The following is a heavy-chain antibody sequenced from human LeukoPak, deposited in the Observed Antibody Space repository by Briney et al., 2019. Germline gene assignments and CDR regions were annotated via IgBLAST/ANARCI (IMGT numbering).Heavy chain of an antibody. Sequence: GGSLRLSCAASGFTFYAMSWVRQAPGKGLERVANIKQDGSGKYYLDSVKGRFTISRYNAKNSLYLQMNSLRAEDTAVYYCARDVKYCSSTSCSYYYYYYMDVWGKGTTVTVSS. J-gene: IGHJ6*03. CDR3: ARDVKYCSSTSCSYYYYYYMDV. D-gene: IGHD2-2*01. CDR1: GFTFYA. CDR2: IKQDGSGK. V-gene: IGHV3-7*01.